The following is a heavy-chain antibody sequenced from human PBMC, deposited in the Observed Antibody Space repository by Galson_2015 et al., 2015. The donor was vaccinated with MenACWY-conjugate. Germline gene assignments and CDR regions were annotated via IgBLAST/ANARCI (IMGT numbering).Heavy chain of an antibody. CDR1: GFTFSSYG. CDR2: IAYDGSDK. D-gene: IGHD1-26*01. J-gene: IGHJ3*02. CDR3: AKDLESGSCYGKYAFGI. V-gene: IGHV3-30*18. Sequence: SLRLSCAASGFTFSSYGMHWVRQAPGKGLDWVAFIAYDGSDKYYADSVKGRFTISRDNSKNTLCLQMNSLRAEDTAVFYCAKDLESGSCYGKYAFGIWGQGTMVTVSS.